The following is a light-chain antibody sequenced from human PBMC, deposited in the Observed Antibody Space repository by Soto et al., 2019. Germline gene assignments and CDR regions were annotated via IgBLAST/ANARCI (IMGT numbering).Light chain of an antibody. J-gene: IGKJ1*01. V-gene: IGKV1-27*01. CDR2: AAS. CDR3: HNYDSAPQT. CDR1: QAIGTY. Sequence: DIQIIQSPSSLSASVGDRVAIACRASQAIGTYLAWYQQRPGKVPNLLIYAASTLQSGVPSRFSGSGSGADFTLTISSLQPEDVATYYCHNYDSAPQTFGHGTKLDLK.